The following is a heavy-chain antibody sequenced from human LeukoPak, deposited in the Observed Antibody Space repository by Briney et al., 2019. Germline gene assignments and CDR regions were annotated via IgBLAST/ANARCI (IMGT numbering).Heavy chain of an antibody. CDR3: ARVYILPGYWFDF. V-gene: IGHV4-34*01. D-gene: IGHD3-9*01. CDR1: GGSITGYY. Sequence: SETLSLTCAVYGGSITGYYWSWIRQTPGRGLEWVGEIHYTGATSYNPSLKSRATISTDTSKNQFSLRLSSVTAADTAFYYCARVYILPGYWFDFWGEG. J-gene: IGHJ4*02. CDR2: IHYTGAT.